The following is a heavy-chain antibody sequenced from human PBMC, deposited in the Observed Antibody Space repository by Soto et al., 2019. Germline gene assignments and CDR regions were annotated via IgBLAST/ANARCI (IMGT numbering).Heavy chain of an antibody. CDR2: ISYDGSNK. CDR1: GFTFSSYG. D-gene: IGHD3-22*01. CDR3: AKAGHDSSGGGVFDY. Sequence: QVQLVESGGGVVQPGRSLRLSCAASGFTFSSYGMHWVRQAPGKGLEWVAVISYDGSNKYYADSVKGRFTISRDNSKNTLYLQMNSLRAEETAVYYCAKAGHDSSGGGVFDYWGQGTLVTVSS. V-gene: IGHV3-30*18. J-gene: IGHJ4*02.